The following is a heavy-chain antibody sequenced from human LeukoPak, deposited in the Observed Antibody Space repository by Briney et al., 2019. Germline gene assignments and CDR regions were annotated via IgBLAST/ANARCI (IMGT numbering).Heavy chain of an antibody. CDR2: INPNSGGT. Sequence: ASVKVSCKASGYTFTGYYMHWVRQAPGQGLEWMGWINPNSGGTNYAQKFQGRVTMTRDTSISTAYMVLSRLRSDDTAVYYCAREGGDIVVVPAAGFDYWGQGTLVTVSS. D-gene: IGHD2-2*01. CDR3: AREGGDIVVVPAAGFDY. J-gene: IGHJ4*02. CDR1: GYTFTGYY. V-gene: IGHV1-2*02.